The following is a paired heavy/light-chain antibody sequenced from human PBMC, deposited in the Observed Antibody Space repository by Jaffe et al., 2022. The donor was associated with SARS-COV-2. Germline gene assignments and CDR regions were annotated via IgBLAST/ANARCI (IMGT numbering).Heavy chain of an antibody. D-gene: IGHD3-22*01. V-gene: IGHV2-5*01. CDR3: AHRRWLGLETWFDP. CDR1: GFSLNTRGVG. CDR2: IYWNDDK. Sequence: QITLKESGPTLVKPTQTLTLTCTFSGFSLNTRGVGVGWFRQPPGKALEWLALIYWNDDKRYSPSLSSRLTITKDTSKNQVVLTVTNMGPVDTATYYCAHRRWLGLETWFDPWGQGTQVTVSS. J-gene: IGHJ5*02.
Light chain of an antibody. J-gene: IGKJ4*01. V-gene: IGKV2-28*01. CDR2: LGS. CDR1: QSLLHTNGYNF. CDR3: MQALQTPLT. Sequence: DIVVTQSPLSLPVTPGEPASISCRSSQSLLHTNGYNFLEWYLQKPGQSPQLLIYLGSSRASGVPDRFSGSGSGTDFTLKISRVEAEDVGVYYCMQALQTPLTFGGGTKVEIK.